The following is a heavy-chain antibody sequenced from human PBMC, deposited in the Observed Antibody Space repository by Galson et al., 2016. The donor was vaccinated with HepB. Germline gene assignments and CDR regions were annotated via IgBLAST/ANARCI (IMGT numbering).Heavy chain of an antibody. CDR3: ARASPRDSRGWYPDAFDI. Sequence: ETLSLTCTVSGGSISSYYWSWIRQPPGKGLEWIGYIYYSGSTNYNPSLKSRVTISVDTSKNQFSLKLSSVTAADTAVYYCARASPRDSRGWYPDAFDIWGQGTMVTVSS. J-gene: IGHJ3*02. D-gene: IGHD6-19*01. V-gene: IGHV4-59*01. CDR2: IYYSGST. CDR1: GGSISSYY.